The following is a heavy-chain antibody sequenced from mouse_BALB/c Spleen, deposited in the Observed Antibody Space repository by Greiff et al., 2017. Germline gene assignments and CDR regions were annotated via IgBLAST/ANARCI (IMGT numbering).Heavy chain of an antibody. J-gene: IGHJ4*01. CDR2: IWAGGST. CDR3: ASYDYDVKGNYAMDY. D-gene: IGHD2-4*01. V-gene: IGHV2-9*02. Sequence: VKVVESGPGLVAPSQSLSITCTVSGFSLTSYGVHWVRQPPGKGLEWLGVIWAGGSTNYNSALMSRLSISKDDSKSQVFLKMNSLQTDDTDMYYCASYDYDVKGNYAMDYWGQGTSVTVSS. CDR1: GFSLTSYG.